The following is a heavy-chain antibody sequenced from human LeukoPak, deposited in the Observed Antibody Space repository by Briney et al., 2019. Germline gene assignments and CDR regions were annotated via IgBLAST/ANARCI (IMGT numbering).Heavy chain of an antibody. CDR2: IRSKANRYAT. CDR3: TRADDFWSGYYNPYYFDY. Sequence: PGGSLRLSCAASGFTFSGSAMHWVRQASGKGLEWVGRIRSKANRYATAYAASVKGRFTISRDDSKNTAYLQMNSLKTEDTAVYYCTRADDFWSGYYNPYYFDYWGQGTLVTVSS. D-gene: IGHD3-3*01. V-gene: IGHV3-73*01. CDR1: GFTFSGSA. J-gene: IGHJ4*02.